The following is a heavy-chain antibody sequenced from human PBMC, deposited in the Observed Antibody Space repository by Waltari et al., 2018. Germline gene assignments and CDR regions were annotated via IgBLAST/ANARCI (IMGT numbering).Heavy chain of an antibody. Sequence: QVQLVQSGAEVKKPGASVKVSCKASGNTFTSYYVHWVRQAPGQGLEWMGLINPRGGTTTDAQQFQGIVTMTGDTSTSRVYMELSSLRSEDTAVYYCAIYSSGWYPWGQGTLVTVSS. J-gene: IGHJ5*02. CDR2: INPRGGTT. CDR1: GNTFTSYY. V-gene: IGHV1-46*01. D-gene: IGHD6-19*01. CDR3: AIYSSGWYP.